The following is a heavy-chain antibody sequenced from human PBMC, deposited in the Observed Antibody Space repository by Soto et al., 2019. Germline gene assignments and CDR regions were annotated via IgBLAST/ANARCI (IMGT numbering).Heavy chain of an antibody. Sequence: QVQLVQSGAEVKKPGASVKVSCKASGYTFSTYGFSWVRQAPGQGLEWMGWIGAYNDDTNYAQNFQGRVTMTTDTSTTTAYMELRNLRSDDTAVYFCARDWRGAEGFDPGGQGTLVTVSS. V-gene: IGHV1-18*01. CDR3: ARDWRGAEGFDP. CDR1: GYTFSTYG. CDR2: IGAYNDDT. D-gene: IGHD3-3*01. J-gene: IGHJ5*02.